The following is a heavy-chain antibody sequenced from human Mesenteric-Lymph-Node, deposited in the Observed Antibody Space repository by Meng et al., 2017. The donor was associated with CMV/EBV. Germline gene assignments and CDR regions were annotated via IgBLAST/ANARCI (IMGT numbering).Heavy chain of an antibody. J-gene: IGHJ4*02. CDR2: IYSGGST. D-gene: IGHD1-26*01. CDR1: GFTVGSNY. V-gene: IGHV3-66*02. Sequence: ETLSLTCAASGFTVGSNYMSWVRQAPGKGLEWVSVIYSGGSTYYADSVKGRFTISRDNSKNTLFLQMNSLRAEDTAVYYCARGAVGATTPFDYWGQGTLVTVSS. CDR3: ARGAVGATTPFDY.